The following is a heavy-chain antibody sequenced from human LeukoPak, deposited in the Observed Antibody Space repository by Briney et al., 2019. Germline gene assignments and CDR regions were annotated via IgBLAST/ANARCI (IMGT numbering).Heavy chain of an antibody. CDR2: IYYSGST. V-gene: IGHV4-30-4*01. J-gene: IGHJ3*02. CDR3: ATDLSSTYAFDI. Sequence: PSQTLSLTCTVSGVSISSGDYYWSWIRQPPGKGLEWIGYIYYSGSTYYNPSLKSRVTISVDTSKNQFSLKLSSVTAADTAVYYCATDLSSTYAFDIWGQGTMVTVSS. D-gene: IGHD2-2*01. CDR1: GVSISSGDYY.